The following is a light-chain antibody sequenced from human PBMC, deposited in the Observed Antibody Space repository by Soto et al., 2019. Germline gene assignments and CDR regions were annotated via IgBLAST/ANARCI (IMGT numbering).Light chain of an antibody. CDR1: KDISSS. CDR2: SAS. Sequence: TQSPSPLSATVRASVTIICQTSKDISSSVAWYQQKPGKAPNLLIFSASALHRGVPPRFSGSGSGTEFTLTISGLQPDDFATYYCQQYNSYSFGQGAKVDI. J-gene: IGKJ1*01. CDR3: QQYNSYS. V-gene: IGKV1-5*02.